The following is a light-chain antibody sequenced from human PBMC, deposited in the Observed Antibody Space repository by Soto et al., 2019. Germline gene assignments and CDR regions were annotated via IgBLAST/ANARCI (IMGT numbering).Light chain of an antibody. CDR1: QGISSR. Sequence: DIQMTQSPSSVSASVGDRVTITCRASQGISSRVAWYQQKPGKAPELLIYTASSLQSGVPSRFSGSGSGTAFTRPIPRLQPADVATYYCQQAKGFPRACGGGTNVDIK. V-gene: IGKV1-12*01. CDR3: QQAKGFPRA. J-gene: IGKJ4*01. CDR2: TAS.